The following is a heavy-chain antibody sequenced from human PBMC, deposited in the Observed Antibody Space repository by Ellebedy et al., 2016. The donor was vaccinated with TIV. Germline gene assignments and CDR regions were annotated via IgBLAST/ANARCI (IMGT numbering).Heavy chain of an antibody. CDR2: IHSSWNT. V-gene: IGHV4-59*08. CDR3: ARRYYDSSGYYTAYYFDY. Sequence: SETLSLTCTVSGGSVSSDYWSWIRQPPGKGLEWIGYIHSSWNTNYNPSLKSRVTISIDPSKNQFSLKLISVTAADTAVYYLARRYYDSSGYYTAYYFDYWGQGALVTVSS. J-gene: IGHJ4*02. CDR1: GGSVSSDY. D-gene: IGHD3-22*01.